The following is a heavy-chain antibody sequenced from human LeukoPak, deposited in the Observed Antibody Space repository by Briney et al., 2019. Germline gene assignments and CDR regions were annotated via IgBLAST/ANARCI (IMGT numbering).Heavy chain of an antibody. CDR1: GFTFSSYS. Sequence: GGSLRLSCAASGFTFSSYSMNWVRQAPGKGLEWVSSISSSSSYIYYADSVKGRFTISRDNAKNSPYLEMNSLRAEDTAVYYCARDFEKEYCSSTRCYLYNWFDPWGQGTLVTVSS. CDR2: ISSSSSYI. D-gene: IGHD2-2*01. CDR3: ARDFEKEYCSSTRCYLYNWFDP. J-gene: IGHJ5*01. V-gene: IGHV3-21*04.